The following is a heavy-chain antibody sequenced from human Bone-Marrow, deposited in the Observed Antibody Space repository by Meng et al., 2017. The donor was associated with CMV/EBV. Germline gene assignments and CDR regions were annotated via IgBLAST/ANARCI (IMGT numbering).Heavy chain of an antibody. CDR2: IIPIFGTA. Sequence: KASGGTFSSYAISWVRPAPGQGLEWMGGIIPIFGTANYAQKFQGRVTITTDESTSTAYMELSSLRSEDTAVYYCAAERGTAMVTDYWGQGTLVTVSS. D-gene: IGHD5-18*01. V-gene: IGHV1-69*05. J-gene: IGHJ4*02. CDR1: GGTFSSYA. CDR3: AAERGTAMVTDY.